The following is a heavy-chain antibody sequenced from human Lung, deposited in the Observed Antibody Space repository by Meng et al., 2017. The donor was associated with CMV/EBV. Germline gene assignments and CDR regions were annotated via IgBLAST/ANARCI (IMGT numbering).Heavy chain of an antibody. CDR1: GFTFSSYE. Sequence: GESXKISCAASGFTFSSYEMNWVRQAPGKGLEWVSYISSSGSTIYYADSVKGRFTISRDNAKNSLYLQMNSLRAEDTAVYYCARDRTVTTSLYYYYYGMDVXGQGXTVTVSS. CDR3: ARDRTVTTSLYYYYYGMDV. J-gene: IGHJ6*02. D-gene: IGHD4-11*01. V-gene: IGHV3-48*03. CDR2: ISSSGSTI.